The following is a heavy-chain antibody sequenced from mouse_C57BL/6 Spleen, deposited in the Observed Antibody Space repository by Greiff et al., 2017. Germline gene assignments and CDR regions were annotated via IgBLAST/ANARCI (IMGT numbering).Heavy chain of an antibody. J-gene: IGHJ4*01. V-gene: IGHV1-82*01. CDR1: GYAFSSSW. D-gene: IGHD2-4*01. Sequence: VQLQQSGPELVKPGASVKISCKASGYAFSSSWMNWVKQRPGKGLEWIGRIYPGDGDTNYNGKFKGKATLTADKSSSTAYMQLSSLTSEDSAVYFCAREYDYDDYYAMDYWGQGTSVTVSS. CDR3: AREYDYDDYYAMDY. CDR2: IYPGDGDT.